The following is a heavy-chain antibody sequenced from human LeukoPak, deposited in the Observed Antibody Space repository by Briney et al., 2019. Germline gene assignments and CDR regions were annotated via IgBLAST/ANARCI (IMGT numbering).Heavy chain of an antibody. CDR3: ARDVVVVVAATNYYYYYGMDV. CDR1: GFTVSSNY. CDR2: IYSGGST. Sequence: PGGSLGLSCAASGFTVSSNYMSWVRQAPGKGLEWVSVIYSGGSTYYADSVKGRFTISRDNSKNTLYLQMNSLRAEDTAVYYCARDVVVVVAATNYYYYYGMDVWGQGATVTVSS. D-gene: IGHD2-15*01. V-gene: IGHV3-53*01. J-gene: IGHJ6*02.